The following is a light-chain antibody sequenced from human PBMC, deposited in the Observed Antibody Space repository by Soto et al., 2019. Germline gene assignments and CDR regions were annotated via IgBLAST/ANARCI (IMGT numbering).Light chain of an antibody. Sequence: QSALTQPASVSGSPGQSITISCTGTTSDVGGYDYVSWYQQHPGKAPKLMIFEVSNRPSGVSNRFSGSKSGNTASLTISGLQAEDEADYYGSSHTSSNTWVFGGGTKLTVL. V-gene: IGLV2-14*01. CDR3: SSHTSSNTWV. J-gene: IGLJ3*02. CDR1: TSDVGGYDY. CDR2: EVS.